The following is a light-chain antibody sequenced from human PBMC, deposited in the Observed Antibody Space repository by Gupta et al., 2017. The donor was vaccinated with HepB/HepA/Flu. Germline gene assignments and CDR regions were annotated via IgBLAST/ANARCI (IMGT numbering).Light chain of an antibody. CDR2: ATP. Sequence: IVLTPSPGTLSLSPRETASHSCRASQSVSHNFLAWYQQKPGQAPRLLIYATPNRATGIPDRFSGSGSGTDFTLTISRLEPEDFAVYYCQQYGSSPRTFGQGTKVEIK. V-gene: IGKV3-20*01. J-gene: IGKJ1*01. CDR3: QQYGSSPRT. CDR1: QSVSHNF.